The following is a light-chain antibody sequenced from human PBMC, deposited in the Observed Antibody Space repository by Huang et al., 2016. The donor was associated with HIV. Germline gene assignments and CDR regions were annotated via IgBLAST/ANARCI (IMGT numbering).Light chain of an antibody. CDR2: SAS. CDR1: KNINNY. V-gene: IGKV1-39*01. CDR3: QQGYSALLT. Sequence: DILLTQSPFSLSASVGDRVTITCRASKNINNYLNWYQQKPGKSPNLLLHSASTVQAWLPARFSGSGSETDFTLTVNSLQPEDSATYYCQQGYSALLTFGQGTRL. J-gene: IGKJ5*01.